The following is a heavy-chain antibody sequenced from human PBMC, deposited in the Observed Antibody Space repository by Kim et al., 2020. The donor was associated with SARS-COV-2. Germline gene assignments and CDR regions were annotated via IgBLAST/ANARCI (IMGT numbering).Heavy chain of an antibody. CDR2: IRSKAYGGTT. CDR3: TMDYGDYAELYDY. J-gene: IGHJ4*02. D-gene: IGHD4-17*01. CDR1: GFTFGDYA. Sequence: GGSLRLSCTASGFTFGDYAMSWFRQAPGKGLEWVGFIRSKAYGGTTEYAASVKGRFTISRDDSKSIAYLQMNSLKTEDTAVYYCTMDYGDYAELYDYWGQGTLVTVSS. V-gene: IGHV3-49*03.